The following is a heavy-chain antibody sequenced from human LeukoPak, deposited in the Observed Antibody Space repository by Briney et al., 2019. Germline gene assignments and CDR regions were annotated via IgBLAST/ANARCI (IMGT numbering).Heavy chain of an antibody. CDR3: ARDHGYDFWSGYSERPHLDY. CDR2: INPNSGGT. Sequence: ASVKVSCKASGYTFTSYYMHWVRQAPGQGLEWMGWINPNSGGTNYAQKFQGRVTMTRDTSISTAYMELSRLRSDDTAVYYCARDHGYDFWSGYSERPHLDYWGQGTLVTVSS. J-gene: IGHJ4*02. V-gene: IGHV1-2*02. D-gene: IGHD3-3*01. CDR1: GYTFTSYY.